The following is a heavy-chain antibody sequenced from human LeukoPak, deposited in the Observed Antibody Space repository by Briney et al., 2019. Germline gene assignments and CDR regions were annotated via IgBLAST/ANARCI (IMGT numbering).Heavy chain of an antibody. CDR1: GFTFSSYA. Sequence: GRSLRLSCAASGFTFSSYAMHWVRQAPGKGLEWVAVISYDGSNKYYAGSVKGRFTISRDNSKNTLYLQMNSLRAEDTAVYYCARDGGGVVVVAATGYGMDVWGQGTTVTVSS. CDR2: ISYDGSNK. D-gene: IGHD2-15*01. J-gene: IGHJ6*02. CDR3: ARDGGGVVVVAATGYGMDV. V-gene: IGHV3-30-3*01.